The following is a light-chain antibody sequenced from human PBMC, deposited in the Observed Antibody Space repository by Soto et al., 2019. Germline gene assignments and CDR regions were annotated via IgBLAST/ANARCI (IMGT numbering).Light chain of an antibody. CDR3: HQYAASPRT. CDR2: GAS. Sequence: EIVLTQSPGTLSLSPRQRATLSCRASQNVSDNYLAWYQQKPGQAPRLLIYGASSRAPGIPDRFSGSGSGTDFTLTISRLEPEYFAIYYCHQYAASPRTFGQGTQVEVK. CDR1: QNVSDNY. V-gene: IGKV3-20*01. J-gene: IGKJ1*01.